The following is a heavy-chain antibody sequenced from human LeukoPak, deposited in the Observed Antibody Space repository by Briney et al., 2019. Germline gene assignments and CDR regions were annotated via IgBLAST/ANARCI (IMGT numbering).Heavy chain of an antibody. V-gene: IGHV4-39*07. D-gene: IGHD3-10*01. Sequence: SETLSLTCTVSGGSISSSSYYWGWIRQPPGKGLEWIGSIYNSGSTYYNPSLKSRVTISVDTSKNQFSLKLSSVTAADTAVYYCARGFHRGVGYYYGMDVWGQGTTVTVSS. CDR2: IYNSGST. J-gene: IGHJ6*02. CDR1: GGSISSSSYY. CDR3: ARGFHRGVGYYYGMDV.